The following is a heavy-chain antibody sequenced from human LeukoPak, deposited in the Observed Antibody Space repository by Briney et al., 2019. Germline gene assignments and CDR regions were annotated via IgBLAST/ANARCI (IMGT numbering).Heavy chain of an antibody. D-gene: IGHD2-15*01. V-gene: IGHV3-74*01. CDR3: ASPRWWQDAFDI. CDR2: INSDGSST. J-gene: IGHJ3*02. Sequence: PGGSLRLSCAASGSTFSRYWMHWVRQAPGKGLVWVSRINSDGSSTNYADSVKGRFSISRDNAENTLYLQMNSLRDEDTAVYYCASPRWWQDAFDIWGQGTVVTVSS. CDR1: GSTFSRYW.